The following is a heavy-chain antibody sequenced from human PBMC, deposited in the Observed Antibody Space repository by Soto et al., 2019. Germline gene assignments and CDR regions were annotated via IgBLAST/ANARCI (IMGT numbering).Heavy chain of an antibody. D-gene: IGHD2-21*02. J-gene: IGHJ4*02. V-gene: IGHV4-4*07. Sequence: LSLTCTVYGGSVSDYYWSWVRQPAGKGLEWIGRIHPGGNTNYSPSLMSRVTMSVDTSHNQFSLKLTSVTAADTAVYYCVRGPYCGGDCYFASWGQGALVTVSS. CDR1: GGSVSDYY. CDR3: VRGPYCGGDCYFAS. CDR2: IHPGGNT.